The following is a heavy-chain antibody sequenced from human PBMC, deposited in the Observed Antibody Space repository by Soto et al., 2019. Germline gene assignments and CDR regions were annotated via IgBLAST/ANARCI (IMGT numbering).Heavy chain of an antibody. Sequence: QVQLVESGGGVVQPGRSLRLSCAASGFTFSSYAIHWVRQAPGKGLEWVAVISYDGSNKYYADSVKGRFTISRDNSKNSLYLQRKSLGVEDAAVYYRARGLSSLTRLDFWGQGTLVTVSS. CDR1: GFTFSSYA. CDR2: ISYDGSNK. V-gene: IGHV3-30-3*01. D-gene: IGHD2-2*01. CDR3: ARGLSSLTRLDF. J-gene: IGHJ4*02.